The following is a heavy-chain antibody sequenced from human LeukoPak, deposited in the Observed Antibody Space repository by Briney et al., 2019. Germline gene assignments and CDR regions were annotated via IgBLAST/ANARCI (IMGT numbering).Heavy chain of an antibody. D-gene: IGHD6-19*01. V-gene: IGHV1-2*02. CDR3: AREEIAVGGPPPRWFDS. J-gene: IGHJ5*01. CDR2: INPKTGDT. Sequence: GASVNVSCKASRYTFSDYYIHGVRQAPGQGLQWMGWINPKTGDTNYPQKSQGRVTMTRDTSISTAYMELSRLRSDDTAVYYCAREEIAVGGPPPRWFDSWGQGTLVTVSS. CDR1: RYTFSDYY.